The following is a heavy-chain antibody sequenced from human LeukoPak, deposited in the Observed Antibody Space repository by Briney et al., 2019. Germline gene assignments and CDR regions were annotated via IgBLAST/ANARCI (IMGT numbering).Heavy chain of an antibody. V-gene: IGHV3-23*01. CDR3: ARGYYYDSSGPDDY. D-gene: IGHD3-22*01. CDR2: ISGSGGST. J-gene: IGHJ4*02. Sequence: PGGSLRLSCAASGFTFSSYAMSWVRQAPGKGLEWVSAISGSGGSTYYADSVKGRFTISRDNSKNTLYLQMNSLRVEDTAVYYCARGYYYDSSGPDDYWGQGTLVTVSS. CDR1: GFTFSSYA.